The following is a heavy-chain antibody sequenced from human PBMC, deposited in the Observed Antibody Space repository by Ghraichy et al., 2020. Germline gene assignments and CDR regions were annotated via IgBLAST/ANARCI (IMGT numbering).Heavy chain of an antibody. V-gene: IGHV4-59*08. D-gene: IGHD3-10*01. Sequence: SETLSLTCTVSGGSISSSYWSWIRQPPGKGLEWIGYIYYSGSTNYNPSLKSRVTISVDTYRNQFSLKLSSVTAADTAVYYCARQAYGSGSYWFDPWGQGTLVTVSS. J-gene: IGHJ5*02. CDR3: ARQAYGSGSYWFDP. CDR2: IYYSGST. CDR1: GGSISSSY.